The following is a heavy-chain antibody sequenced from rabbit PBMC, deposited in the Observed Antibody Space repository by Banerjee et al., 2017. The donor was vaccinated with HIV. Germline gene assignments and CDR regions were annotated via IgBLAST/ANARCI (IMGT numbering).Heavy chain of an antibody. V-gene: IGHV1S45*01. D-gene: IGHD1-1*01. J-gene: IGHJ4*01. CDR3: AREGGYLAFFNL. Sequence: QEQLVESGGGLVQPEGSLTLTCKASGFDFSDKAVMCWVRQAPGKGLQWIACINAITGRAVYASWAKGRFTISKTSSTTVTLRVTSLTAADTAMYFCAREGGYLAFFNLWGPGTLVTVS. CDR1: GFDFSDKAV. CDR2: INAITGRA.